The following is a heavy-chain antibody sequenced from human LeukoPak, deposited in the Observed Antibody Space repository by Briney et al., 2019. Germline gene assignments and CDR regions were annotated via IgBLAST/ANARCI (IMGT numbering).Heavy chain of an antibody. J-gene: IGHJ4*02. CDR3: VRDFYESSGSTYYFDY. CDR1: GFTFSDLY. D-gene: IGHD3-22*01. V-gene: IGHV3-72*01. CDR2: TRNKPNSYTT. Sequence: GGSLRLSCAASGFTFSDLYMDWVRQAPGKGLEWVGRTRNKPNSYTTEYAASVKGRFTISRDDSKNSLFLQMNRLKTEDTAVYYCVRDFYESSGSTYYFDYWGQGTLVTVSS.